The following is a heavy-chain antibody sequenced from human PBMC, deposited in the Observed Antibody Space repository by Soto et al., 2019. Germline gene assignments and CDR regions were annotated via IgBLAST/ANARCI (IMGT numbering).Heavy chain of an antibody. J-gene: IGHJ6*02. V-gene: IGHV4-4*07. Sequence: PSETLSLTCTVSGGSISTYFWSWIRQPAGGGLEWIGRIYTTGSTNYNPSLKSRVTMSLDTSRNKFSLKLSSVTAADTAVYYCAREGGYFDSSGSGVYHYHGVDVWGQGTTVTVSS. CDR3: AREGGYFDSSGSGVYHYHGVDV. CDR1: GGSISTYF. D-gene: IGHD3-22*01. CDR2: IYTTGST.